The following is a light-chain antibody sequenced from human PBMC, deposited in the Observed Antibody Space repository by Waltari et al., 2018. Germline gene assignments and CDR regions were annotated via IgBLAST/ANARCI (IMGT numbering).Light chain of an antibody. J-gene: IGLJ1*01. Sequence: SSNIGTNTVPWYQHVPGTAPQLLIYRNDQRPSGVPDRFSGSKSGTSASLAVSGLRSDDEADYYCAAWDDSLNGYVFGTGTQVTVL. CDR3: AAWDDSLNGYV. CDR2: RND. CDR1: SSNIGTNT. V-gene: IGLV1-44*01.